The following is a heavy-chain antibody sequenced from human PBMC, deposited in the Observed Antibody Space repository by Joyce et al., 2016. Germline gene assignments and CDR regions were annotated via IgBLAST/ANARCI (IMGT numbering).Heavy chain of an antibody. V-gene: IGHV3-7*03. D-gene: IGHD2-8*01. CDR3: ARVSVDRVFATNYFDF. J-gene: IGHJ5*01. Sequence: EVQLVESGGGLVQPGGSLRLSCAASGFTFSSDGRGWARQAPGKGLEWVANIKRDGSDKKYVDAVKGRFTISRDNAKNLLYLQMDSLRAEDTAVYYCARVSVDRVFATNYFDFWGQGTLATVSS. CDR1: GFTFSSDG. CDR2: IKRDGSDK.